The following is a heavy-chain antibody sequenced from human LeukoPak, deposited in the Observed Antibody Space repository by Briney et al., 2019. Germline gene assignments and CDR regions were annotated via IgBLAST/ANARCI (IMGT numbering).Heavy chain of an antibody. CDR1: GGSISSYY. CDR3: ARHQVIHDAFDI. V-gene: IGHV4-59*08. CDR2: IYYSGST. Sequence: SETLSLTCTVSGGSISSYYWSWIRQPPGKGLEWIGYIYYSGSTNYNPSLKGRVTISVDTSKNQFSLKLSSVTAADTAVYYCARHQVIHDAFDIWGQGTMVTVSS. J-gene: IGHJ3*02. D-gene: IGHD2-21*01.